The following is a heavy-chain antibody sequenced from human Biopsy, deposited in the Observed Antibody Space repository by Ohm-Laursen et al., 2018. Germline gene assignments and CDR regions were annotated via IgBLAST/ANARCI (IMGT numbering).Heavy chain of an antibody. CDR2: INPNSGNA. CDR1: GYTFAGYY. D-gene: IGHD3-9*01. Sequence: ASVKVSCKASGYTFAGYYPHWVRQALGHGLEWMGWINPNSGNANYAQSFQGRLTVTRDTSISTAYMELTSLTFDDTAIYYCARVPAYPSIDGYYGLDLWGQGTTVIVS. J-gene: IGHJ6*02. CDR3: ARVPAYPSIDGYYGLDL. V-gene: IGHV1-2*02.